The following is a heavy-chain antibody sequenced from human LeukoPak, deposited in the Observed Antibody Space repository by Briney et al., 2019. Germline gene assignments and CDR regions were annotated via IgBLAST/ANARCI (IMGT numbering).Heavy chain of an antibody. CDR1: GGSFSGYY. CDR3: TRDIGDFVSDF. V-gene: IGHV4-34*01. Sequence: SSETLSLTCAVYGGSFSGYYWAWIRQPPGKGLEWIGSIHYGGTTHYNPSPQSRVTISADTSKNQFALDLRSVTAADTAVYYCTRDIGDFVSDFWGQGTLVTVSS. D-gene: IGHD2-21*02. CDR2: IHYGGTT. J-gene: IGHJ4*02.